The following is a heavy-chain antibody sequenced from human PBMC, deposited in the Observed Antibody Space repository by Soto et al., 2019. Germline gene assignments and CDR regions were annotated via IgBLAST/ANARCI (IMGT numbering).Heavy chain of an antibody. D-gene: IGHD1-26*01. J-gene: IGHJ4*02. Sequence: KVPGTASGYPFTTYWIGSVRQPEGKGLEWLGVIFPGDSDTIYSPSFQGQVTISADKSISTAYLQWSSLKASDTAMYDCARLGACGSYGWSSDYWGKGTPVTFSS. CDR3: ARLGACGSYGWSSDY. CDR1: GYPFTTYW. CDR2: IFPGDSDT. V-gene: IGHV5-51*01.